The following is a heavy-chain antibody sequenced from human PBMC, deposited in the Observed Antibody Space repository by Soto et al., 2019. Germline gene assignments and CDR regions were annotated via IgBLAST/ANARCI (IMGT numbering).Heavy chain of an antibody. Sequence: SETLSLTCAVYGGSFSGYYWSWIRQPPGKGLEWIGEINRSGSTNYNPSLKSRVTISVDTSKNQFSLKLSSVTAADTAVYYCARGGYYYGSGSYYRVPKTFDYWGQGTLVTVSS. V-gene: IGHV4-34*01. J-gene: IGHJ4*02. CDR1: GGSFSGYY. CDR2: INRSGST. CDR3: ARGGYYYGSGSYYRVPKTFDY. D-gene: IGHD3-10*01.